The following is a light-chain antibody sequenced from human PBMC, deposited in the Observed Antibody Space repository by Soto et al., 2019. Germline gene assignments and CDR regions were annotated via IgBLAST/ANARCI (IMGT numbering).Light chain of an antibody. CDR2: EVT. CDR1: SSDVGGYNY. Sequence: QSVLTQPASVSGSPGQWITISCTGTSSDVGGYNYVSWYQQHPGKAPKLMIYEVTNRPSGVSNRFSGSKSGNTASLTISGLQAEDEADYYCSSYTSSTNYVFGTGTKVTVL. J-gene: IGLJ1*01. CDR3: SSYTSSTNYV. V-gene: IGLV2-14*03.